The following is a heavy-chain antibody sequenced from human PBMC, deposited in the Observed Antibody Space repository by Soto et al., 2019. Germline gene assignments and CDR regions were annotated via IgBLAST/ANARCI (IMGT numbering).Heavy chain of an antibody. V-gene: IGHV3-7*01. D-gene: IGHD3-3*01. CDR1: GFTFSSYW. J-gene: IGHJ6*02. Sequence: ESGGGLVQPGGSLRLSCAASGFTFSSYWMSWVRQAPGKGLEWVANIKQDGSEKYYVDSVKGRFTISRDNAKNSLYLQMNSLRAEDTAVYYCARAGVRAHYYYGMDVWGQGTTVTVSS. CDR3: ARAGVRAHYYYGMDV. CDR2: IKQDGSEK.